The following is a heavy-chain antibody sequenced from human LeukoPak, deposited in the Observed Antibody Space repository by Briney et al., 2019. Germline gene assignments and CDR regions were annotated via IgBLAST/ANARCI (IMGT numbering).Heavy chain of an antibody. CDR2: IGSSGGST. J-gene: IGHJ4*02. Sequence: GGSLRLSCAASGFIFSSYAMSWVRQAPGKGLEWVSTIGSSGGSTYYADSVKGRFTISRANSKNTLYLQMNTLRAEDTAAYYCAKGYCSSTSCPLGYWGQGTLVTVSS. CDR1: GFIFSSYA. D-gene: IGHD2-2*01. V-gene: IGHV3-23*01. CDR3: AKGYCSSTSCPLGY.